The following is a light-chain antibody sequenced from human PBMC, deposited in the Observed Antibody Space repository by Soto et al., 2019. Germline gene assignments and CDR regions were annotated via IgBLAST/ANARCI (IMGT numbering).Light chain of an antibody. V-gene: IGKV3-11*01. CDR3: HQRAGWPPT. CDR1: QSVSSY. Sequence: EIVLTQSPATVSLSPGERATLSCRASQSVSSYLAWYQQKPGQAPRLLMYDASTRATGIPARFSGSGSGTDFTLTISSLEPEDFAVYFCHQRAGWPPTFGGGTKVDIK. J-gene: IGKJ4*01. CDR2: DAS.